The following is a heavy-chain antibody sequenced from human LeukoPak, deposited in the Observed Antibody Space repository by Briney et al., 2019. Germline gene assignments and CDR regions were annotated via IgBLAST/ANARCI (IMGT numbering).Heavy chain of an antibody. D-gene: IGHD1-7*01. V-gene: IGHV3-21*01. CDR1: GFSFSSYS. J-gene: IGHJ4*02. Sequence: GGSLRLSCAASGFSFSSYSMNWVRQAPGKGLEWVSSISSSSSYIYYADSVKGRFTISRDNAKNSLYLQMNSLRAEDTAVYYCARDYQTHAYWNYVGWGQGTLVTVSS. CDR3: ARDYQTHAYWNYVG. CDR2: ISSSSSYI.